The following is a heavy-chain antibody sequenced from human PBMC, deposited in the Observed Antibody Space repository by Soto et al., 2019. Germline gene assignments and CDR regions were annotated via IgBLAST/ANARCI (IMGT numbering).Heavy chain of an antibody. CDR1: GGSISSGGYY. CDR3: ARDQRSRSGSYPFDY. D-gene: IGHD3-10*01. J-gene: IGHJ4*02. V-gene: IGHV4-31*03. CDR2: IYYSGST. Sequence: SETLSLTCTVSGGSISSGGYYWSWIRQHPGKGLEWIGYIYYSGSTYYNPSLKSRVTISVDTSKNQFSLKLSSVTAADTAVYYCARDQRSRSGSYPFDYWGQGTLVTVSS.